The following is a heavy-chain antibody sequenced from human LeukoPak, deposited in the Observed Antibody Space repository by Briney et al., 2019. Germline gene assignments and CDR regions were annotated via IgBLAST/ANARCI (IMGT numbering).Heavy chain of an antibody. Sequence: ASVKVSCKASGYTFTGYYMHWVRQAPGQGLEWMGWINPNSGGTNYAQKFQGRVTMTRDTSIGTAYMELSRLRSDDTAVYYCARDLVEDCSGGSCYYRGAFDIWGQGTMVTVSS. CDR3: ARDLVEDCSGGSCYYRGAFDI. CDR1: GYTFTGYY. D-gene: IGHD2-15*01. V-gene: IGHV1-2*02. J-gene: IGHJ3*02. CDR2: INPNSGGT.